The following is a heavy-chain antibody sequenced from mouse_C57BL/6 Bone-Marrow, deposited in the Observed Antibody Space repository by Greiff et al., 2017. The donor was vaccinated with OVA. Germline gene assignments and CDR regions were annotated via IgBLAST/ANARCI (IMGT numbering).Heavy chain of an antibody. CDR1: GFNIKDDY. Sequence: VQLQQSGAELVRPGASVKLSCTASGFNIKDDYMHWVKQRPEQGLEWIGWIDPENGDTEYASKFQGKATITADTSSNTAYLQLSSLTSEDTAVYYCTTHYYVSSYCYFDYWGQGTTLTVSS. J-gene: IGHJ2*01. CDR2: IDPENGDT. D-gene: IGHD1-1*01. V-gene: IGHV14-4*01. CDR3: TTHYYVSSYCYFDY.